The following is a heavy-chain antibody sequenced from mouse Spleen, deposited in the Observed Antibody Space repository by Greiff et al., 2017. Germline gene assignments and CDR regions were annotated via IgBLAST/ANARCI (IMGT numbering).Heavy chain of an antibody. V-gene: IGHV5-17*01. J-gene: IGHJ3*01. Sequence: DVMLVESGGGLVKPGGSLKLSCAASGFTFSDYGMHWVRQAPEKGLEWVAYISSGSSTIYYADTVKGRFTISRDNAKNTLFLQMTSLRSEDTAMYYCAPTGPWFAYWGQGTLVTVSA. D-gene: IGHD4-1*02. CDR2: ISSGSSTI. CDR3: APTGPWFAY. CDR1: GFTFSDYG.